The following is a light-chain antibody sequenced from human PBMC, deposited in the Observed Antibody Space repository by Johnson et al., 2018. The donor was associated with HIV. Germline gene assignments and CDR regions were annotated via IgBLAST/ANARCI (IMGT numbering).Light chain of an antibody. V-gene: IGLV1-51*01. CDR3: GTWDTSLRAV. CDR2: DNN. Sequence: QSVLTQSPSVSAAPGREVTISCSGSSSNIGSNYVSWYQQLPGTAPKLLIYDNNKRPSGIPDRFSGSKSGTSATLGITGLQTGDEADYYCGTWDTSLRAVFGTGTKVTV. CDR1: SSNIGSNY. J-gene: IGLJ1*01.